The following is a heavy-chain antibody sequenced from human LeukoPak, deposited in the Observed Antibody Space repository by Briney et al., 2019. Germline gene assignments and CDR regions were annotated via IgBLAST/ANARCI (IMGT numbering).Heavy chain of an antibody. Sequence: GGSLRLSCAASGFTVSSNYINWVRQAPGKGLEWVSLIYGSTSADYADSVKGRFTISRDTSMNTVYLQMNSLRAEDTAVYYCARLNFGDDYWGQGTLVTVTS. D-gene: IGHD4-17*01. CDR2: IYGSTSA. V-gene: IGHV3-66*01. CDR1: GFTVSSNY. J-gene: IGHJ4*02. CDR3: ARLNFGDDY.